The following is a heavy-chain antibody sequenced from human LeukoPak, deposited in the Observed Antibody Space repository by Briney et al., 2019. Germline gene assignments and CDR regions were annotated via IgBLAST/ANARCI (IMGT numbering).Heavy chain of an antibody. J-gene: IGHJ3*02. D-gene: IGHD6-6*01. CDR2: IYTSGST. CDR1: GGSISSYY. V-gene: IGHV4-4*07. CDR3: ARVTYSSSSMSVDGFDI. Sequence: SETLSLTCTVSGGSISSYYWSWIRQPAGKGLEWIGRIYTSGSTNYNPSLKSRVTMSVDMSKNQFSLKLNSVTAADTAVYYCARVTYSSSSMSVDGFDIWGQGTTVSVSS.